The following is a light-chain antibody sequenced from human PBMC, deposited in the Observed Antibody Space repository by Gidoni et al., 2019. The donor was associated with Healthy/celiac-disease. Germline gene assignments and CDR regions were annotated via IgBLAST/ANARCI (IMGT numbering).Light chain of an antibody. J-gene: IGLJ2*01. CDR3: NSRDSSGNHLV. Sequence: SSELTHDPAVSVALGHTVRITCQGVSLRSYYASWYQQKPGQAPVLVIYGKNNRPSGIPDRFSGSSSGNTASLTITGAQAEDEADYYCNSRDSSGNHLVFGGGTKLTVL. CDR2: GKN. CDR1: SLRSYY. V-gene: IGLV3-19*01.